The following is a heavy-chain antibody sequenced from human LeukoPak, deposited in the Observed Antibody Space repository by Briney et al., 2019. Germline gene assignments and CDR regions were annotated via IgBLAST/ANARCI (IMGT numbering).Heavy chain of an antibody. V-gene: IGHV1-69*13. Sequence: GASVKVSCKASGGTFSSYAISWVRQAPGQGLEWMGGIIPIFGTANYAQKFQGRVTITADESTSTAYVELSSLRSEDTAVYYCARDASYYGTYNWFDPWGQGTLVTVSS. CDR3: ARDASYYGTYNWFDP. CDR1: GGTFSSYA. D-gene: IGHD3-10*01. J-gene: IGHJ5*02. CDR2: IIPIFGTA.